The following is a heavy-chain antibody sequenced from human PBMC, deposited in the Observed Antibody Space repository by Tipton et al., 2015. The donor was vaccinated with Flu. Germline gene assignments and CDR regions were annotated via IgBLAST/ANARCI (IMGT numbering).Heavy chain of an antibody. D-gene: IGHD4-11*01. J-gene: IGHJ5*01. Sequence: LSLTCSVSGDSIGSDYFWGWIRQPPGKGLEWIGNVHQTGTSYYNPSLRSRVIITIDRRKNHFSLRLTSVTAADTAVYFCARRDYSNYVSEPKNWFDSWGQGALVTVSS. CDR1: GDSIGSDYF. CDR2: VHQTGTS. V-gene: IGHV4-38-2*01. CDR3: ARRDYSNYVSEPKNWFDS.